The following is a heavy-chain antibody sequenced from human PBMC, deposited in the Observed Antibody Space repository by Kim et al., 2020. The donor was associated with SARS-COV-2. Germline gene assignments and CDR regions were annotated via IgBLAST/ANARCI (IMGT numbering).Heavy chain of an antibody. Sequence: VKGRFTISRDNAKNTLYLQMNSLRPEDTAVYYCARAGDYDFSGYYGFCHHWGQGALVTVSS. CDR3: ARAGDYDFSGYYGFCHH. J-gene: IGHJ1*01. D-gene: IGHD3-22*01. V-gene: IGHV3-74*01.